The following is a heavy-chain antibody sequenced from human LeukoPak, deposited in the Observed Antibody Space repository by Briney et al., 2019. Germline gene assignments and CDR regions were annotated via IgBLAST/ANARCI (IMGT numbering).Heavy chain of an antibody. D-gene: IGHD3-22*01. Sequence: HPGGSLRLSCAASGFTFSSYSMNWVRQAPGKGLEWVSYISSSSSTIYYADSVKGRFTISRDNAKNSLYLQMNSLRAEDTAVYYCAKDRTYYYDSSGYYTVDYWGQGTLVTVSS. CDR1: GFTFSSYS. CDR2: ISSSSSTI. J-gene: IGHJ4*02. V-gene: IGHV3-48*01. CDR3: AKDRTYYYDSSGYYTVDY.